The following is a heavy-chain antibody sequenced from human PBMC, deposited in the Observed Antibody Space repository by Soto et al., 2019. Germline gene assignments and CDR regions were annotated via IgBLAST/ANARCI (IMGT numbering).Heavy chain of an antibody. J-gene: IGHJ4*02. V-gene: IGHV3-23*01. CDR3: AKQTRDTAMVTRFFDY. Sequence: PGGSLRLSCAASGFTFSSYAMSWVRQAPGKGLGWVSAISGSGGSTYYADSVKGRFTISRDNSKNTLYLQMNSLRAEDTAVYYCAKQTRDTAMVTRFFDYWGQGTLVTVSS. CDR1: GFTFSSYA. D-gene: IGHD5-18*01. CDR2: ISGSGGST.